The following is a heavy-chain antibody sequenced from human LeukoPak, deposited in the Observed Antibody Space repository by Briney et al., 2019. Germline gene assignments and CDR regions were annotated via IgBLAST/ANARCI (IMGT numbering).Heavy chain of an antibody. D-gene: IGHD3-10*01. CDR3: ARALLWFGELLPDDAFDI. CDR1: GFTFSNYS. CDR2: ISSSGSYI. V-gene: IGHV3-21*01. Sequence: GGSLRLSCAASGFTFSNYSMNWVRQAPGKGLEWVSSISSSGSYIYYADSVKGRFTISRDNAKNSLFLQMNSLRAEDTAVYYCARALLWFGELLPDDAFDIWGQGTMVTVSS. J-gene: IGHJ3*02.